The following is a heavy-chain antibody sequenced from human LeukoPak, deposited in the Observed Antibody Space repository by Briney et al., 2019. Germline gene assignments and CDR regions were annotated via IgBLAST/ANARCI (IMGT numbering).Heavy chain of an antibody. D-gene: IGHD6-19*01. V-gene: IGHV3-23*01. Sequence: RPGGSLRLSCAASGFTFSSYAMSWVRQAPGKGLEWVSAISGSGGSTYYADSVKGRFTISRDNSKNTLYLQMNSLRAEDTAVYYSAKDRTPSSGWYLSYFDYWGQGTLVTVSS. CDR3: AKDRTPSSGWYLSYFDY. CDR2: ISGSGGST. J-gene: IGHJ4*02. CDR1: GFTFSSYA.